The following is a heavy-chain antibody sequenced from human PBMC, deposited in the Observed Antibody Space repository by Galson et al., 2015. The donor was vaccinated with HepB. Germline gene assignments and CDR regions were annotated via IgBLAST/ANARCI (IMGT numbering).Heavy chain of an antibody. D-gene: IGHD3-22*01. CDR1: GFTFSRYA. J-gene: IGHJ4*02. Sequence: SLRLSCAASGFTFSRYAMSWVRQAPGKGLEWVSSISGSGDITYYADSVKGRFTISRDNSKNSLYLQMNNLRSDDTAIYYCAKDTNGYSVDYWGQGTLVTVSS. CDR2: ISGSGDIT. V-gene: IGHV3-23*01. CDR3: AKDTNGYSVDY.